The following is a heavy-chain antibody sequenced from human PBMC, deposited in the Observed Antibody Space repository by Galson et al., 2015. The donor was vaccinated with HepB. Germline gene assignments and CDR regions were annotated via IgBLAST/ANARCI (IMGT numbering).Heavy chain of an antibody. Sequence: SLRLSCAASGFTFSSYSMNWVRQAPGKGLEWVSYISSSSSTIYYADSVKGRFTISRGNAKNSLYLQMNSLRAEDTAVYYCARVGGDYALGYWGQGTLVTVSS. CDR1: GFTFSSYS. CDR2: ISSSSSTI. V-gene: IGHV3-48*01. D-gene: IGHD4-17*01. CDR3: ARVGGDYALGY. J-gene: IGHJ4*02.